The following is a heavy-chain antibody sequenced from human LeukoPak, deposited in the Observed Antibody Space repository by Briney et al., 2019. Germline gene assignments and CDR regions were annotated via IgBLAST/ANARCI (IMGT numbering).Heavy chain of an antibody. J-gene: IGHJ4*02. CDR2: IIPILGIA. Sequence: SVKVSCKASGGTFSSYTISWVRQAPGQGLEWMGRIIPILGIANYAQKSQGRVTITADRSTSTAYMELSSLRSEDTAVYYCAISYYYDSSGYYLLLSDYWGQGTLVTVSS. V-gene: IGHV1-69*02. CDR3: AISYYYDSSGYYLLLSDY. CDR1: GGTFSSYT. D-gene: IGHD3-22*01.